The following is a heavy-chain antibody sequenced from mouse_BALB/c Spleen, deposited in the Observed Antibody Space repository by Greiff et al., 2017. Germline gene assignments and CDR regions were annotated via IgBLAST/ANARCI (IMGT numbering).Heavy chain of an antibody. J-gene: IGHJ3*01. CDR3: ARDPFTTGTY. V-gene: IGHV5-4*02. CDR1: GFTFSDYY. Sequence: EVMLVESGGGLVKPGGSLKLSCAASGFTFSDYYMYWVRQTPEKRLEWVATISDGGSYTYYPDSVKGRFTISRDNAKNNLYLQMSSLKSEDTAMYYCARDPFTTGTYWGQGTLVTVSA. CDR2: ISDGGSYT. D-gene: IGHD1-1*01.